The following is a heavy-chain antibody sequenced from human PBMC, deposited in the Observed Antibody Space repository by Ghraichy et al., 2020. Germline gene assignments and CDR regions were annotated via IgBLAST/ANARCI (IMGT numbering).Heavy chain of an antibody. Sequence: GGSLRLSCAASGFAFRTYWMHWVRQAPGKGLEWVSRINHDGDTTTYADSARGRFTISRDNANNMVYLQMSSLRAEDTAVYFCARGGSGYCSGVSCYWGEFWGQGTLVTVSS. CDR2: INHDGDTT. CDR1: GFAFRTYW. J-gene: IGHJ1*01. D-gene: IGHD2-15*01. V-gene: IGHV3-74*01. CDR3: ARGGSGYCSGVSCYWGEF.